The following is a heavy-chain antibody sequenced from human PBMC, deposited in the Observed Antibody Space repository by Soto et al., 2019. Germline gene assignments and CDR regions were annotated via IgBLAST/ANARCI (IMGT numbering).Heavy chain of an antibody. J-gene: IGHJ4*02. CDR1: GFTFSSYS. Sequence: GGSLRLSCAASGFTFSSYSMNWVRQAPGKGLEWVSYISSSSSTIYYADSVKGRFTISRDNAKNSPYLQMNSLRAEDTAVYYCAGERALFDYWGQGTLVTVSS. CDR2: ISSSSSTI. CDR3: AGERALFDY. V-gene: IGHV3-48*01.